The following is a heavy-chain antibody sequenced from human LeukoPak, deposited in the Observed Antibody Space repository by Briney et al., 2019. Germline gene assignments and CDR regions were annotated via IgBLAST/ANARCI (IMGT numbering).Heavy chain of an antibody. Sequence: SETLSLTCTVSGGSISSSSYYWGWIRQPPGKGLEWIGSIYYSGSTYYNPSLKSRVTISVDTSKNQFSLKLSSVTAADTAVYYCATGYCSSGSCYSDYYYGMDVWGQGTTVTVSS. CDR1: GGSISSSSYY. CDR2: IYYSGST. J-gene: IGHJ6*02. D-gene: IGHD2-15*01. V-gene: IGHV4-39*01. CDR3: ATGYCSSGSCYSDYYYGMDV.